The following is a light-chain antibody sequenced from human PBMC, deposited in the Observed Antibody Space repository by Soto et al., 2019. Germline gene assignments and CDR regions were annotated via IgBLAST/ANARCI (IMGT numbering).Light chain of an antibody. CDR3: AAWDDSLNGYV. CDR2: TNN. J-gene: IGLJ1*01. V-gene: IGLV1-44*01. Sequence: QSVLTQPPAASGAPGQGVAFSCSGSSSNIGGNTVNWYQQLPGTAPKLLIYTNNQWPSGVPDRFSGSKSGTSASLAISGLQSDDEADYYCAAWDDSLNGYVFGTGTKLTVL. CDR1: SSNIGGNT.